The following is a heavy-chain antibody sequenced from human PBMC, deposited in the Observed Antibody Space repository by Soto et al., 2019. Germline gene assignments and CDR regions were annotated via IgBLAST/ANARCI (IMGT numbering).Heavy chain of an antibody. CDR2: IYYSGST. D-gene: IGHD3-3*01. Sequence: SETLSLTCTVSGGSISSGDYYWSWIRQPPGKGLEWVGYIYYSGSTYYNPSLKSRVTISVDTSKNQFSLKLSSVTAADTAVYYCARDNILGILYGGMDVWGQGTTVTVSS. J-gene: IGHJ6*02. CDR1: GGSISSGDYY. V-gene: IGHV4-30-4*01. CDR3: ARDNILGILYGGMDV.